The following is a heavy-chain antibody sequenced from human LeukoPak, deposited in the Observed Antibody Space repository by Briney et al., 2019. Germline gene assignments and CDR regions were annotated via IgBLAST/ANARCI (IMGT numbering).Heavy chain of an antibody. J-gene: IGHJ3*02. CDR3: ARENLWFGELYGDAFDI. Sequence: GGSPRLSCAASGFTFSSYSMNWVRQAPGKGLEWVSSISSSSSYIYYADSVKGRFTISRDNAKNSLYLQMNSLRAEDTAVYYCARENLWFGELYGDAFDIWGQGTMVTVSS. V-gene: IGHV3-21*01. CDR1: GFTFSSYS. D-gene: IGHD3-10*01. CDR2: ISSSSSYI.